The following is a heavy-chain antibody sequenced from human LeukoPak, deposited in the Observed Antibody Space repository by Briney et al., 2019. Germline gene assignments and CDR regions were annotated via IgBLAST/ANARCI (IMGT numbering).Heavy chain of an antibody. CDR3: ARDQGYGDPKGIDY. D-gene: IGHD4-17*01. Sequence: SETLSLTCTVSGGSISSYYWSWIRQPAGKGLEWIGRIYTSGSTNYNPSLKSRVTVSVDTSKNQFSLKLSSVTAADTAVYYCARDQGYGDPKGIDYWGQGTLVTVSS. J-gene: IGHJ4*02. CDR1: GGSISSYY. V-gene: IGHV4-4*07. CDR2: IYTSGST.